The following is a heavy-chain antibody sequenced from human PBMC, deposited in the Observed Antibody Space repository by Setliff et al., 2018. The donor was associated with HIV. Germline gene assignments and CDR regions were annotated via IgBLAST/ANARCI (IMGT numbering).Heavy chain of an antibody. CDR2: ISTYSDET. D-gene: IGHD2-8*02. Sequence: ASVKVSCKPSGYTFTTYGLSWVRQAPGQGLEWMGWISTYSDETSSSQNLQGRLTMTTDTSTGTAYMELRRLRSEDTAVYYCARVGTVESLPADWFGPWGQGTLVTVSS. J-gene: IGHJ5*02. CDR3: ARVGTVESLPADWFGP. V-gene: IGHV1-18*01. CDR1: GYTFTTYG.